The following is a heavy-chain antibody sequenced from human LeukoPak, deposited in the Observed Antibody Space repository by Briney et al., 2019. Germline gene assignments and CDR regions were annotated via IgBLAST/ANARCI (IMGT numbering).Heavy chain of an antibody. V-gene: IGHV3-74*01. CDR3: ARGVCSGGSCYTFDY. CDR1: GFTFSSYW. CDR2: INSDESST. J-gene: IGHJ4*02. Sequence: PGGALRVSCAAPGFTFSSYWMHWVRQAPGKGLGWVSHINSDESSTICAAYVKGRFTTSRDNAKNTLYLQMNSLRADDTAVYYCARGVCSGGSCYTFDYWGQGTLVTVSS. D-gene: IGHD2-15*01.